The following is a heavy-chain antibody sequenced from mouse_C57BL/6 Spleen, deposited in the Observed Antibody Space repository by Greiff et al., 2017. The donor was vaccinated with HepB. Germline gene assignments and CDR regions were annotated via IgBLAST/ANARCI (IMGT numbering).Heavy chain of an antibody. CDR3: AKMGSTMITTGYFDY. CDR2: IWRGGST. CDR1: GFSLTSYG. J-gene: IGHJ2*01. V-gene: IGHV2-5*01. D-gene: IGHD2-4*01. Sequence: VQLQQSGPGLVQPSQSLSITCTVSGFSLTSYGVHWVRQSPGKGLEWLGVIWRGGSTDYNAAFMSRLSITKDNSKSQVFFKMNSLQADDTAIYYCAKMGSTMITTGYFDYWGQGTTLTVSS.